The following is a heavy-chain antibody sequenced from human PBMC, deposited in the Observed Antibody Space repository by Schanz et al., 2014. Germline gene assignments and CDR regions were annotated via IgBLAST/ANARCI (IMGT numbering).Heavy chain of an antibody. CDR1: GFSLNTYG. Sequence: QAQLMESGGGVVQPGTSLILSCSVSGFSLNTYGIHWFRQPAGKGLEWVAVISYDGSNKYYADSVKGRFTISRDNSKNSLYLQMNSLRAEDTAVYYCARDFDDRRCYGSGYCLGDCMDVWGQGTTVTVSS. CDR3: ARDFDDRRCYGSGYCLGDCMDV. V-gene: IGHV3-30*19. D-gene: IGHD3-10*01. J-gene: IGHJ6*02. CDR2: ISYDGSNK.